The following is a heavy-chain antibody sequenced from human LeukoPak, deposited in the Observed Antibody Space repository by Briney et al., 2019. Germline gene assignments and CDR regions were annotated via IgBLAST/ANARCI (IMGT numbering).Heavy chain of an antibody. J-gene: IGHJ5*02. Sequence: ESLKISCKGSGYSFTNYCIAWVRQMPGKGLDWMGAINPGGSHIRYSPSFQGQVTISTDKSISTAYLQWSSLKASDTAIYYCARKNPTALRNNWFDPWGQGTLVTVSS. CDR3: ARKNPTALRNNWFDP. V-gene: IGHV5-51*01. D-gene: IGHD4-11*01. CDR1: GYSFTNYC. CDR2: INPGGSHI.